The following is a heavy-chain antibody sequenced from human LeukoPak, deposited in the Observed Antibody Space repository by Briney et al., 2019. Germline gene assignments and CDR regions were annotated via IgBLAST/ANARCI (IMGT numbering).Heavy chain of an antibody. D-gene: IGHD3-22*01. CDR2: ISSGSSYI. CDR1: GFTFSNYS. CDR3: ARRRYYYDSSGYYLLNDAFDI. V-gene: IGHV3-21*01. Sequence: GGSLRLSCSASGFTFSNYSMNWVRQAPGKGLEWVSYISSGSSYIYYADSVKGRFTISRDNAKNSLYLQMNSLRAEDTAVYYCARRRYYYDSSGYYLLNDAFDIWGQGTMVTVSS. J-gene: IGHJ3*02.